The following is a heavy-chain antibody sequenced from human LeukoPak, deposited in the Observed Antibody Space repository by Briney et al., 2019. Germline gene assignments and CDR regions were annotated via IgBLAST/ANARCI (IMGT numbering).Heavy chain of an antibody. CDR3: AKDDYGDYSYDY. CDR1: GFTFSSYW. J-gene: IGHJ4*02. CDR2: ISGSGGST. D-gene: IGHD4-17*01. Sequence: GGSLRLSCAASGFTFSSYWMSWVRQAPGKGLEWVSAISGSGGSTYYADSVKGRFTISRDNSKNTLYLQMNSLRAEDTAVYYCAKDDYGDYSYDYWGQGTLVTVSS. V-gene: IGHV3-23*01.